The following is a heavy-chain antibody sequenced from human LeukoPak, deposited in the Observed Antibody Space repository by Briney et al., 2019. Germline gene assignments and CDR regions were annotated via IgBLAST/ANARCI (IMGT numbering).Heavy chain of an antibody. V-gene: IGHV3-7*01. CDR2: IKQDGYEK. J-gene: IGHJ4*02. CDR1: GFTFSSYW. CDR3: ARDKIVGPTTLDY. Sequence: PGGSLRLSCAASGFTFSSYWMSWVRQTPEKGLEWVANIKQDGYEKYYVDSVKGRFTISRDSAKNSLYLQMNSLRADDTAVYYCARDKIVGPTTLDYWGQGTLVTVSS. D-gene: IGHD1-26*01.